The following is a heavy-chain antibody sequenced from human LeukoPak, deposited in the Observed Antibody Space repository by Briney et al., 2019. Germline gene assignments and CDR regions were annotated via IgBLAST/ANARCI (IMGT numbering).Heavy chain of an antibody. CDR3: ARVLDTAMVDPRGYMDV. CDR2: IYSGGST. CDR1: GFTVSSNY. D-gene: IGHD5-18*01. Sequence: GGSLRLSCAASGFTVSSNYMSWVRQAPGKGLEWVSVIYSGGSTYYADSVKGRFTISRDNSKNTLYLQMNSLRAEDTAVYYCARVLDTAMVDPRGYMDVWGKGTTVTVSS. J-gene: IGHJ6*03. V-gene: IGHV3-53*05.